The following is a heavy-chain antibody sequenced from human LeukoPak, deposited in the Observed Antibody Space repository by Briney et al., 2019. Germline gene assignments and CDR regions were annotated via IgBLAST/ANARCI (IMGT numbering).Heavy chain of an antibody. Sequence: QSGGSLRLSCAASGFTFRSYAMSWVRQAPEKGLEWVSGIDDSGDNTYSADSVKGRFTISRDNSKNTLYLQMNSLRAEDTAVYYCARGGLTTVVTPDWYFDLWGRGTLVTVSS. CDR2: IDDSGDNT. J-gene: IGHJ2*01. CDR1: GFTFRSYA. V-gene: IGHV3-23*01. CDR3: ARGGLTTVVTPDWYFDL. D-gene: IGHD4-23*01.